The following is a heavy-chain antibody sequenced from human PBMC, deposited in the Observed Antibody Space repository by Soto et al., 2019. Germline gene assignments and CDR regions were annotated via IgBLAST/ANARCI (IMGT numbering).Heavy chain of an antibody. J-gene: IGHJ6*04. CDR3: AGDGYYNDSSGYSKPVWYSYYGRNV. CDR2: INPNSGDT. Sequence: GASVKVSCKASGYTFTDYYMHWVRQAPGQGLEWMGRINPNSGDTSFAPKFQGRVTMTRDTSITTAYMELSRLRSDDTAVYYCAGDGYYNDSSGYSKPVWYSYYGRNVGGKGTTVPVSS. D-gene: IGHD3-22*01. CDR1: GYTFTDYY. V-gene: IGHV1-2*06.